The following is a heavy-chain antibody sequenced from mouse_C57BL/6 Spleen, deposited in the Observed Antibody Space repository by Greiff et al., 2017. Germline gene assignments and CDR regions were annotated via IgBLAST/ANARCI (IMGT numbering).Heavy chain of an antibody. CDR3: ARDGLLYAMDY. D-gene: IGHD2-3*01. V-gene: IGHV1-80*01. CDR1: GYAFSSYW. CDR2: IYPGDGDT. Sequence: VQLQQSGAELVKPGASVKISCKASGYAFSSYWMNWVKQRPGKGLEWIGQIYPGDGDTNYNGKFKGKATLTADKSSSTAYMQLSSLTSEDSAVYFCARDGLLYAMDYWGQGTSVTVSS. J-gene: IGHJ4*01.